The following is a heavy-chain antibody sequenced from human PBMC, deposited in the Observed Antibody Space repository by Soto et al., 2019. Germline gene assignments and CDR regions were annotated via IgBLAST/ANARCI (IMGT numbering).Heavy chain of an antibody. CDR1: GFTFSSYG. J-gene: IGHJ4*02. CDR2: IWVDGSNK. CDR3: ARDGRPGYYDYVWWAVEMDY. Sequence: GGSLRLSCAASGFTFSSYGMHWVRQAPGKGLEWVAVIWVDGSNKYYADSVKGRFTISRDDSKNTLYVQMISLRAEDTAVYYCARDGRPGYYDYVWWAVEMDYWGQGTLVTVSS. D-gene: IGHD3-16*01. V-gene: IGHV3-33*01.